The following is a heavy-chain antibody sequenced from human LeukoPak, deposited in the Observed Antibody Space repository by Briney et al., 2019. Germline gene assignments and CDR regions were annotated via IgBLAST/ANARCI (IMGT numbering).Heavy chain of an antibody. D-gene: IGHD6-13*01. CDR3: ARPLKGIAAAAYDY. J-gene: IGHJ4*02. V-gene: IGHV1-69*06. CDR1: GGTFSSYA. Sequence: SVKVSCKASGGTFSSYAISWVRQAPGQGLEWMGGIIPIFGTANYAQKFQGRVTITADKSTSTAYMELSSLRSEDTAVYYCARPLKGIAAAAYDYWGQGTLVTVSS. CDR2: IIPIFGTA.